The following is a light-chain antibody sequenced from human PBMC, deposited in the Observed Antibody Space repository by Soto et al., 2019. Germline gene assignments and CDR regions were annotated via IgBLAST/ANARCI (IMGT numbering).Light chain of an antibody. Sequence: RAIQSVSSNLAWYQQKPGQAPRLLIYGASTRATGIPARFSGSGSGTEYTLTLSCLQSEDFAVYNCEDYNYWARTYAEGTKVDIK. V-gene: IGKV3-15*01. CDR1: QSVSSN. J-gene: IGKJ1*01. CDR2: GAS. CDR3: EDYNYWART.